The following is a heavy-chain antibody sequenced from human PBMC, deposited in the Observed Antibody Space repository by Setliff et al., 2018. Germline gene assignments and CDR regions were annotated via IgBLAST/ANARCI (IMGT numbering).Heavy chain of an antibody. CDR1: GFSFSNYW. Sequence: PGGSLRLSCAASGFSFSNYWMSWVRQAPGKGLEWVANINQDGSEKYYVDSVKGRFTISRDNAKKSVYLQMNSLRAEDTAVYYCARDHAYGSRFYYYYYGMDVWGQGTTVTVSS. D-gene: IGHD3-10*01. J-gene: IGHJ6*02. CDR2: INQDGSEK. V-gene: IGHV3-7*01. CDR3: ARDHAYGSRFYYYYYGMDV.